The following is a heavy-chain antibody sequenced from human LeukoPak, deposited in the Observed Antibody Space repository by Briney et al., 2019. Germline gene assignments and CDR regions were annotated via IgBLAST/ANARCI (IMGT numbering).Heavy chain of an antibody. D-gene: IGHD6-13*01. Sequence: PSETLSLTCAVYGGSFSGYYWSWIRQPPGKGLEWIREINHSGSTNYNPSLKSRVTISVDTSKNQFSLKLSSVTAADTAVYYCARGRSIAAAGTSDYWGQRTLVTVSS. CDR1: GGSFSGYY. J-gene: IGHJ4*02. V-gene: IGHV4-34*01. CDR3: ARGRSIAAAGTSDY. CDR2: INHSGST.